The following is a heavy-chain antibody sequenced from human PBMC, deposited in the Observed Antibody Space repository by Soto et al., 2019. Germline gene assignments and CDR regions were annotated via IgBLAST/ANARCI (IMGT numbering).Heavy chain of an antibody. V-gene: IGHV3-15*07. Sequence: GSLRLSCAASGFTFSNAWMNWVRQAAGKGLEWVGRIKSKTDGGTTDYSAPVKGRFTISRDDSKNTLYLQMNSLKTEDTAVYYCTTVGSRIAAQFGEYYYYYGMDVCGQGTTVTVSS. CDR1: GFTFSNAW. J-gene: IGHJ6*02. D-gene: IGHD6-25*01. CDR3: TTVGSRIAAQFGEYYYYYGMDV. CDR2: IKSKTDGGTT.